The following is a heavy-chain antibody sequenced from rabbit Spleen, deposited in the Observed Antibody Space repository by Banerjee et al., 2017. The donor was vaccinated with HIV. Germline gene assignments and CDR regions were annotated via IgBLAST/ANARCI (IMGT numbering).Heavy chain of an antibody. V-gene: IGHV1S45*01. CDR3: ARNYVNAFDP. Sequence: QEQLVESGGGLVQPGGSLKLSCKASGFDFSSYGLSWVRQAPGKGLEWITCINMVTGKSVYASWAKGRFIMSRTSSTTVTLQMTSLTAADTATYFCARNYVNAFDPWGPGTLVTVS. CDR1: GFDFSSYG. J-gene: IGHJ2*01. CDR2: INMVTGKS. D-gene: IGHD1-1*01.